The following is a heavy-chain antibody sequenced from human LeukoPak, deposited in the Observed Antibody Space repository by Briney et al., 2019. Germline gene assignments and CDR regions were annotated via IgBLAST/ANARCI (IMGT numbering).Heavy chain of an antibody. D-gene: IGHD1-14*01. CDR1: GFTFSNYG. CDR3: VKDNPLDY. CDR2: IRYDGNNK. J-gene: IGHJ4*02. Sequence: GGSLRLSCGASGFTFSNYGMLWVRQAPGKGLDWVSFIRYDGNNKLYADSVKGRFTISRDNSKNTLYLHINSLRAEDTAVYYCVKDNPLDYWGQGTLVIVSS. V-gene: IGHV3-30*02.